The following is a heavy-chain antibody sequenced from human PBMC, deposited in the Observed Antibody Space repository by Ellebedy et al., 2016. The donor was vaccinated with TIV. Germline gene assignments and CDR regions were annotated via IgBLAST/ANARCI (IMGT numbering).Heavy chain of an antibody. D-gene: IGHD2-21*02. V-gene: IGHV4-61*01. J-gene: IGHJ5*02. CDR2: LFYGGTT. CDR1: GDSVSGGTYY. Sequence: MPSETLSLTCSVSGDSVSGGTYYWSWVRQPPGKGLEWIGYLFYGGTTKYNPSLDSRVTISVDTSKNQFSLRLTSVTAADTAVYYCARVGGFCGGDCYSWGQGTLGTVSS. CDR3: ARVGGFCGGDCYS.